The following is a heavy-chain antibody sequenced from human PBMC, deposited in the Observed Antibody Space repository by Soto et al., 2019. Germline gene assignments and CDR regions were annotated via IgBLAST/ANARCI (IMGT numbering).Heavy chain of an antibody. D-gene: IGHD2-2*01. Sequence: QVQLVQSGAEVKKPGASVKVSCKASGYTFTSYDINWVRQATGQGLEWMGWMNPNSGNTGYAQKFQGRVTMTRNTSISTAYMELSSLRSEDTAVYYCAGGLGRGCSSTSCYRSGFGYWGQGTLVTVSS. J-gene: IGHJ4*02. CDR3: AGGLGRGCSSTSCYRSGFGY. CDR1: GYTFTSYD. V-gene: IGHV1-8*01. CDR2: MNPNSGNT.